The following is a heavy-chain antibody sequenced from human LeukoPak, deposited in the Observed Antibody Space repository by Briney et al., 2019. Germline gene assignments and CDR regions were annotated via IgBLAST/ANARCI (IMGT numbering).Heavy chain of an antibody. CDR2: IYYSGST. CDR3: AGAYDYGGSFDP. V-gene: IGHV4-39*01. Sequence: SETLSLTCTVSGGSISSSSYYWGWIRQPPGKGLEWIGSIYYSGSTYYNPSLKSRVAISVDTSKNQFSLKLSSVTAADTAVYYCAGAYDYGGSFDPWGQGTLVTVSS. J-gene: IGHJ5*02. CDR1: GGSISSSSYY. D-gene: IGHD4-23*01.